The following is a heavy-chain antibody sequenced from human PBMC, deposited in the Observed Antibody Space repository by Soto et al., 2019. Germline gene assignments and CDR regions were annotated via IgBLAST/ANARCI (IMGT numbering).Heavy chain of an antibody. CDR3: ARDRAGTTFGYYYYYGMDV. V-gene: IGHV4-59*01. Sequence: PSETLSLPCTVSGGSISSYYWSWIRQPPGKGLEWIGYIYYSGSTNYNPSLKSRVTISVDTSKNQFSLKLSSVTAADTAVYYCARDRAGTTFGYYYYYGMDVWGQGTTVTVSS. CDR1: GGSISSYY. CDR2: IYYSGST. J-gene: IGHJ6*02. D-gene: IGHD1-7*01.